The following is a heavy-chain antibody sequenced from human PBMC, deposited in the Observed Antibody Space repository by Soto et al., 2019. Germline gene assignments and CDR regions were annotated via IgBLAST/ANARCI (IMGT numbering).Heavy chain of an antibody. CDR2: ISAYNGNT. Sequence: ASVKVSCKASGYTFTSYGISWVRQAPGQGLEWMGWISAYNGNTNYAQKPQGRVTMTTDTSTSTAYMELRSLRSDDTAVYYCARDEDAAMPHFFDYWGQGTPVTVS. V-gene: IGHV1-18*04. CDR3: ARDEDAAMPHFFDY. J-gene: IGHJ4*02. CDR1: GYTFTSYG. D-gene: IGHD5-18*01.